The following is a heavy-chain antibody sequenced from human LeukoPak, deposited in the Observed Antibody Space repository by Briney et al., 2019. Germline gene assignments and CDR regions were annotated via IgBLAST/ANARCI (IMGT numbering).Heavy chain of an antibody. Sequence: QTGGSLRLSCAVSGFTLSNYWMHWVRQAPGKGLVWVSCISSDGSSTNYADSVKGRFSISRDNAKNTLYLHMNSLRAEDTALYYCARPMISVMSLGADFWGQGSLVTVSS. CDR3: ARPMISVMSLGADF. D-gene: IGHD3/OR15-3a*01. CDR2: ISSDGSST. J-gene: IGHJ4*02. V-gene: IGHV3-74*01. CDR1: GFTLSNYW.